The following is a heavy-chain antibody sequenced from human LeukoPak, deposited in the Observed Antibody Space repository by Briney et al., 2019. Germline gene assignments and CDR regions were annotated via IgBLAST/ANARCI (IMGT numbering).Heavy chain of an antibody. CDR3: ARRVPQGSSPIDY. Sequence: PGGSLRLSCAASGFTFSSYSMNWVRQAPGKGLEWVSSISSSSSYIYYADSVKGRFTISRDNAKNSLYLQMNSLRAEDTAVYYCARRVPQGSSPIDYWGQGTLVTVSS. J-gene: IGHJ4*02. CDR1: GFTFSSYS. CDR2: ISSSSSYI. D-gene: IGHD1-26*01. V-gene: IGHV3-21*01.